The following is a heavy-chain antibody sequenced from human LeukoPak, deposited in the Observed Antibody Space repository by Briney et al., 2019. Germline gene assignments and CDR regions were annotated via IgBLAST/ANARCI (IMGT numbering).Heavy chain of an antibody. J-gene: IGHJ6*02. Sequence: SVKVSCKASGGTFSGYAISWVRQAPGQGLEWMGGIIPIFGTANYAQKFQGRVTITADESTSTAYMELSSLRSEDTAVYYCATPMTYYYYGMDVWGQGTTVTVSS. CDR3: ATPMTYYYYGMDV. CDR1: GGTFSGYA. V-gene: IGHV1-69*13. CDR2: IIPIFGTA. D-gene: IGHD2-21*02.